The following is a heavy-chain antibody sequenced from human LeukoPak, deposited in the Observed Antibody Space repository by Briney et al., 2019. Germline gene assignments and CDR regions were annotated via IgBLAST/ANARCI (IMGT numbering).Heavy chain of an antibody. J-gene: IGHJ4*02. CDR2: IIPIFGTA. D-gene: IGHD6-13*01. CDR3: AKNTGYSSSWYADY. CDR1: GGTFSSYA. V-gene: IGHV1-69*13. Sequence: SVKVSCKASGGTFSSYAISWVRQAPGQGLEWVGGIIPIFGTANYAQKFQGRVTITADESTSTAYMELSSLRSEDTAVYYCAKNTGYSSSWYADYWGQGTLVTVSS.